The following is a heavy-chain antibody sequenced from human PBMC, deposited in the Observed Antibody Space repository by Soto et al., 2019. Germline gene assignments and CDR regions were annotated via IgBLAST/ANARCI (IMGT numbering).Heavy chain of an antibody. J-gene: IGHJ6*02. CDR2: IGTAGDT. V-gene: IGHV3-13*01. Sequence: GGSLRLSCAASGFTFSSYDMHWVRQATGKGLEWVSAIGTAGDTYYPGSVKGRFTISRENAKNSLYLQMNSLRAEDTAVYYCARVIRRKIAARRYYYYGMDVWGQGTTVTVSS. CDR1: GFTFSSYD. D-gene: IGHD6-6*01. CDR3: ARVIRRKIAARRYYYYGMDV.